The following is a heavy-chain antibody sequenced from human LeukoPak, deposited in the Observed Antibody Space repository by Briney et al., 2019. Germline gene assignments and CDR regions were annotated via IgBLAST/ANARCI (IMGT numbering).Heavy chain of an antibody. CDR2: IKPDGSEK. CDR3: VRGSSGTVVRGVAWAWFDP. Sequence: GGSLRLSCVASGFTFSNYWMTWVRQAPGKGLEWVANIKPDGSEKHFVDSARGRFTIPRDNAKDSLYLQMNSLRAEDTAVYYCVRGSSGTVVRGVAWAWFDPWGQGTLVTVSS. J-gene: IGHJ5*02. V-gene: IGHV3-7*05. CDR1: GFTFSNYW. D-gene: IGHD3-10*01.